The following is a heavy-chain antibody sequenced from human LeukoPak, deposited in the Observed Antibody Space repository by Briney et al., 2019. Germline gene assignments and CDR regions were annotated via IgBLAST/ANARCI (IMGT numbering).Heavy chain of an antibody. CDR3: ARDQQLVNYYYGMDV. Sequence: PGRSLRLSCAASGFTFSSYAMHWVRQAPGKGLEWVAVISYDGSNKYYADSVKGRFTISRDNSKNTLYLQMNSLRAEDTAVYYCARDQQLVNYYYGMDVWGQGTTVTGSS. CDR1: GFTFSSYA. D-gene: IGHD6-6*01. J-gene: IGHJ6*02. CDR2: ISYDGSNK. V-gene: IGHV3-30-3*01.